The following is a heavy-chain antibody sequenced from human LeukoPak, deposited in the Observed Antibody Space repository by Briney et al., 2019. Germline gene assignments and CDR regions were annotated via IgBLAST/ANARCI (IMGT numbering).Heavy chain of an antibody. CDR2: IYYSGST. CDR3: ARVSSGFAINAFDI. V-gene: IGHV4-30-4*01. CDR1: GGSISSGDYY. J-gene: IGHJ3*02. D-gene: IGHD3-22*01. Sequence: PSQTLSLTCTVSGGSISSGDYYRSWIRQPPGKGLEWIGYIYYSGSTYYNPSLKSRVTISVDTSKNQFSLKLSSVTAADTAVYYCARVSSGFAINAFDIWGQGTMVTVSS.